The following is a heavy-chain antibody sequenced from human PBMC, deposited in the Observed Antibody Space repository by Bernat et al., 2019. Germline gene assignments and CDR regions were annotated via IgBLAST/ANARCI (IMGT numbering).Heavy chain of an antibody. D-gene: IGHD5-12*01. V-gene: IGHV3-48*03. CDR3: ARDLGEYSGYDAFDY. CDR2: IGSSGSPI. J-gene: IGHJ4*02. CDR1: GFTFSSSE. Sequence: EVQLVESGVGLVQPGGSLRLSCAASGFTFSSSEMNWVRQTPGKGLEWVSYIGSSGSPIYYADSVKGRFTISRDNAKNSLYLQMNSLRVEDTAVYYCARDLGEYSGYDAFDYWGQGTLVTVSS.